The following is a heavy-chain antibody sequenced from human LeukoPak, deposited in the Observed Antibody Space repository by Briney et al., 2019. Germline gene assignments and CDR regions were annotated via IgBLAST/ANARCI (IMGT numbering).Heavy chain of an antibody. V-gene: IGHV3-7*01. J-gene: IGHJ4*02. CDR1: GFIFSNSW. CDR3: VRGRGLDY. Sequence: GGSLRLSCAASGFIFSNSWMTWVRQAPGKGLEWVANIKQDGNEKSYVDSVKGRFTISRDNAKNSLFLQMNSLRDEDTAVYYCVRGRGLDYWGQGTLVTVSS. CDR2: IKQDGNEK.